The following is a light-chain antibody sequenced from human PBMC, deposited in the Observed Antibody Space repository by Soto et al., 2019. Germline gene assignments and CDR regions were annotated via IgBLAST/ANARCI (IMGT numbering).Light chain of an antibody. CDR1: QDIRSS. CDR3: QQDSSWPLT. Sequence: EIAMTQSPATLSVSPGGRVTLSCMASQDIRSSLAWYQQKPGQAPRLLIYGASIRATGVPATFSGSGSGTEFTLSISSLQSEHLGVYYCQQDSSWPLTFGGGTKVDI. V-gene: IGKV3-15*01. CDR2: GAS. J-gene: IGKJ4*01.